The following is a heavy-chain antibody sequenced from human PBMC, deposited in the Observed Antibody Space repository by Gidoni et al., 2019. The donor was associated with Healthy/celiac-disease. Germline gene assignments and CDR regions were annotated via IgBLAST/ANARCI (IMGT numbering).Heavy chain of an antibody. D-gene: IGHD5-12*01. CDR1: GGSISSYY. V-gene: IGHV4-59*08. CDR2: IYYSGST. CDR3: ARRGDLSYRVATTYYFDY. J-gene: IGHJ4*02. Sequence: QVQLQESGPGLVKPSETLSLTCTVYGGSISSYYWSWIRQPPGKGLEWIGYIYYSGSTNYNPSLKSRVTISVDTSKNQFSLKLSSVTAADTAVYYCARRGDLSYRVATTYYFDYWGQGTLVTVSS.